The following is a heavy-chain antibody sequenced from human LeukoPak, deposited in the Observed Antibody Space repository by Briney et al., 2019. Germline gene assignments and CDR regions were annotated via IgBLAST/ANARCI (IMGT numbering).Heavy chain of an antibody. CDR3: ARAKEYYYDSSGYYNAFDI. CDR2: IIPIFGTA. V-gene: IGHV1-69*13. J-gene: IGHJ3*02. Sequence: GASVKVSCKASGGTFSSYAISWVRQAPGQGLEWMGGIIPIFGTANYAQKFQGRVTITADESTSTAYMELSSLRSEDTAVYYCARAKEYYYDSSGYYNAFDIWGQGTMVTVSS. CDR1: GGTFSSYA. D-gene: IGHD3-22*01.